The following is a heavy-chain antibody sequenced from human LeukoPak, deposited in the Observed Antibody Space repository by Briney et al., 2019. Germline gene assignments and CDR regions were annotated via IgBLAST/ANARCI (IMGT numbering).Heavy chain of an antibody. Sequence: PGGSLRLSCAASGFTFSSYSMNWVRQAPGKGLEWVSAITGSGISTNYADSVKGRFTISRDNSKNTLYLQMNSLRAEDTAVYYCAKRSGIDRGNFDYWGQGTLVTVSS. CDR1: GFTFSSYS. CDR3: AKRSGIDRGNFDY. V-gene: IGHV3-23*01. J-gene: IGHJ4*02. CDR2: ITGSGIST. D-gene: IGHD3-10*01.